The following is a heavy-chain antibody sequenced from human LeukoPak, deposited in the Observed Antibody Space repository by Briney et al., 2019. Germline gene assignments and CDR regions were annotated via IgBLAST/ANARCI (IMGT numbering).Heavy chain of an antibody. CDR1: GFTFSIYA. V-gene: IGHV3-7*01. CDR2: IKQDGSEK. CDR3: ARDSDVPFDY. J-gene: IGHJ4*02. Sequence: GGSLRLSCAASGFTFSIYAMSWVRQAPGKGLEWVANIKQDGSEKYYVDSVKGRFTISRDNAKNSLYLQMNSLRAEDTAVYYCARDSDVPFDYWGQGTLVTVSS. D-gene: IGHD3-16*01.